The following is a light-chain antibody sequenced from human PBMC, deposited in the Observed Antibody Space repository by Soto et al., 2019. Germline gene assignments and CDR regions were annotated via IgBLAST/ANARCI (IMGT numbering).Light chain of an antibody. V-gene: IGLV1-40*01. Sequence: QSVLTQPPSVSGAPGQMVTISCTGSSSNIGAGYDVHWYQQLPGTAPKLLIYGNNNRPSGVPDRFSGSKSGTSASLAITGLQAEDEADYYCQSYDSSMSGSVFGGGTKVTVL. J-gene: IGLJ3*02. CDR1: SSNIGAGYD. CDR3: QSYDSSMSGSV. CDR2: GNN.